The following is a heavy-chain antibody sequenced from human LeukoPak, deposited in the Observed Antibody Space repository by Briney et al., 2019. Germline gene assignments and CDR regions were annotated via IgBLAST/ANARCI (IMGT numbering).Heavy chain of an antibody. CDR2: ISGSGGST. Sequence: GGSLRLSCAASGFTFSSYAMSWVRQAPGKGLEWVSAISGSGGSTYYADSVKGRFTISRDNSKNTLYLQMNSLRAEDTAVYYCAREMGATLIYYYYGMDVWGQGTTVTVSS. J-gene: IGHJ6*02. V-gene: IGHV3-23*01. D-gene: IGHD5-12*01. CDR3: AREMGATLIYYYYGMDV. CDR1: GFTFSSYA.